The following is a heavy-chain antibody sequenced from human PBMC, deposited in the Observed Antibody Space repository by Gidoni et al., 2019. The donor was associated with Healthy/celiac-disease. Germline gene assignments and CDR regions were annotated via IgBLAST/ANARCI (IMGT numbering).Heavy chain of an antibody. D-gene: IGHD5-18*01. CDR1: GFTVISNY. CDR2: IYSGGSK. V-gene: IGHV3-53*01. J-gene: IGHJ6*02. CDR3: ARDNKEYSDGHYYYYYGMDV. Sequence: EVQLLASGAGLIQPGVSLSLSCAASGFTVISNYMSWVRQAPGKGLECVSVIYSGGSKYYADAVKSRFTISRDNAKNTLYLQMNSRRAEDTAEYYWARDNKEYSDGHYYYYYGMDVGGQGTTVTVSS.